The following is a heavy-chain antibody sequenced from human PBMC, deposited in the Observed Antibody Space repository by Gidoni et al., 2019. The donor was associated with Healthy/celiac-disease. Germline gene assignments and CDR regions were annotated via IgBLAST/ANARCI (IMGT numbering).Heavy chain of an antibody. CDR3: ARAEYCSGGRCYRGGSFDC. CDR1: VGSFSGYY. D-gene: IGHD2-15*01. J-gene: IGHJ4*02. CDR2: INHSGST. Sequence: QVQLQQWGAGLLKPSETLSLTCAFYVGSFSGYYWSWIRQPPGKGLEWIGEINHSGSTNYNPSLKSRVTISVDTSKNQFSLKLSSVTAADTAVYYCARAEYCSGGRCYRGGSFDCWGQGTLVPVSS. V-gene: IGHV4-34*01.